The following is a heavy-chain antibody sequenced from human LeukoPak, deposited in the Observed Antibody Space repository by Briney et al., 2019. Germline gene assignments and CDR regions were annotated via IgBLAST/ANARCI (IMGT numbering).Heavy chain of an antibody. CDR3: ARATVAVPDY. CDR1: GDSISSSSYY. J-gene: IGHJ4*02. CDR2: IYYSGNT. Sequence: SETLSLTCTVSGDSISSSSYYWGWIRQPPGKWLQWIGSIYYSGNTYYNPSLKSRVTISLDTSKNQFSLKLSSVTAADTAVYYCARATVAVPDYWGQGTLVTVSS. D-gene: IGHD6-19*01. V-gene: IGHV4-39*01.